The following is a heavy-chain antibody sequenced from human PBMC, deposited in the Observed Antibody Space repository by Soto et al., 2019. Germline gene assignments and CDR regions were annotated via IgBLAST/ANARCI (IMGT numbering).Heavy chain of an antibody. CDR3: AKASGSSWPYYFDS. V-gene: IGHV3-23*01. CDR2: MAGGGDT. CDR1: GFSFSSYV. J-gene: IGHJ4*02. D-gene: IGHD6-13*01. Sequence: EVQPLESGGGLVQPGGSLRLSCAASGFSFSSYVMAWVRQAPGKGLEWVSAMAGGGDTYYPDSVKGRFTISRDNSENTLYLQMNSLRVEDTAVYYCAKASGSSWPYYFDSWGQGTLVTVSS.